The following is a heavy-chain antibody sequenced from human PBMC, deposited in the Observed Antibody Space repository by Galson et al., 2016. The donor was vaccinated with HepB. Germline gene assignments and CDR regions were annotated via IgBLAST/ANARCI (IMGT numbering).Heavy chain of an antibody. CDR1: GGSVISSDFY. D-gene: IGHD3-16*02. J-gene: IGHJ4*02. Sequence: ETLSLTCTVSGGSVISSDFYWGWIRQPPGKGLEWIGSIYYTGGAYYNPSLKSRVTLSVDTSKNQFSLKVTSVTAADTAVYYCAGPGMGSYRHWGQGTLVSVSS. V-gene: IGHV4-39*01. CDR2: IYYTGGA. CDR3: AGPGMGSYRH.